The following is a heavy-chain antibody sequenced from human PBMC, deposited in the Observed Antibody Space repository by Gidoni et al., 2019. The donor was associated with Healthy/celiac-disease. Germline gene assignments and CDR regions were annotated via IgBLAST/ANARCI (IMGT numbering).Heavy chain of an antibody. CDR3: AKGRIAAAGHFDY. Sequence: EVQLVESGGGLVQPGRFLRLSCAASGFTFDDYAMHWVRQAPGKGLEWVSGISWNSGSIGYADSVKGRFTISRDNAKNSLYLQMNSLRAEDTALYYCAKGRIAAAGHFDYWGQGTLVTVSS. J-gene: IGHJ4*02. CDR1: GFTFDDYA. CDR2: ISWNSGSI. D-gene: IGHD6-13*01. V-gene: IGHV3-9*01.